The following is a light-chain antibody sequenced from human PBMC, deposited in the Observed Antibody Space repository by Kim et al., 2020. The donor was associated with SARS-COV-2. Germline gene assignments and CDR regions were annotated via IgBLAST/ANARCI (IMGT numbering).Light chain of an antibody. J-gene: IGKJ2*01. CDR1: QSVLYSSNNKSY. Sequence: DIVMTQSPDSLAVSLGERATINCKSSQSVLYSSNNKSYLAWYQQKPGQPPKLLIYWASTRESGVPDRFSGSGSGTDFTLTISSLQAEDVAVYYCQQYYSTPQDTFGQGTKLEIK. V-gene: IGKV4-1*01. CDR3: QQYYSTPQDT. CDR2: WAS.